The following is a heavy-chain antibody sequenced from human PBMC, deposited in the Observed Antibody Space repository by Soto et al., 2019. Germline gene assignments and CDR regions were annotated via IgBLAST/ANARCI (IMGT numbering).Heavy chain of an antibody. CDR1: GGSFSGYI. Sequence: SEALSLTCAVHGGSFSGYIWTWIRQPPGKGLQWIGQINHSGSTYYNPSLKSRVIISMHTSNDQFSLELTSVTAADTAVYYCARAPRGNYGYPSYFDYWGQGTLVTVSS. CDR3: ARAPRGNYGYPSYFDY. D-gene: IGHD3-10*01. CDR2: INHSGST. V-gene: IGHV4-34*01. J-gene: IGHJ4*02.